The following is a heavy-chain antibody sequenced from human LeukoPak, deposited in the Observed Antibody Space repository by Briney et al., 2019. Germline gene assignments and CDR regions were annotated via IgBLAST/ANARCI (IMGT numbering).Heavy chain of an antibody. V-gene: IGHV4-4*07. CDR2: IYGSGST. CDR3: ARDQAGAIND. CDR1: GVSISSYY. J-gene: IGHJ4*02. Sequence: SETLSLTCTVSGVSISSYYWSWIRQPPGKGLEWIWRIYGSGSTIYNPSLKSRLTMSVDTYKNQFSPKLRSVTAADTAVYFCARDQAGAINDRGQGTLVTVSS. D-gene: IGHD1-26*01.